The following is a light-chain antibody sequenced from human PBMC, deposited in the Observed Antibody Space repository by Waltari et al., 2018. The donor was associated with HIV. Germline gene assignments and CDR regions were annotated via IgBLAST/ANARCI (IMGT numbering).Light chain of an antibody. CDR1: QSVASS. CDR2: GAS. V-gene: IGKV3-15*01. CDR3: HQYNSWPPRYT. J-gene: IGKJ2*01. Sequence: EIVMTQSPATLSLSLGERAILSCRASQSVASSLAWYQQKPGQAPRLLIYGASTRAAGIPGRFSGSGSGTEFTLTISSLQSEDSAIYFCHQYNSWPPRYTFGQGTKLEI.